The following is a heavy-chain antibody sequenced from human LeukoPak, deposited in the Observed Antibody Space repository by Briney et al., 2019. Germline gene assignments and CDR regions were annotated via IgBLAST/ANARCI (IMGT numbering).Heavy chain of an antibody. CDR2: RHYSGKT. V-gene: IGHV4-59*11. D-gene: IGHD3-22*01. Sequence: SETLSLTCTVSGGFISGHYWSWIGQPARRGVEWIGYRHYSGKTYYRPSLRSRVTISVDTSKNHFCLKRTSMIAADTAVYYCVRLLDNDSSGDPDTFDMWGQGTMVTVSS. CDR1: GGFISGHY. CDR3: VRLLDNDSSGDPDTFDM. J-gene: IGHJ3*02.